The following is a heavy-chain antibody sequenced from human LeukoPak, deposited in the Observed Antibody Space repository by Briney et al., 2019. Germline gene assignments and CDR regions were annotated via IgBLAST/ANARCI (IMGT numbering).Heavy chain of an antibody. V-gene: IGHV3-74*01. CDR1: GFTFSSYW. CDR3: ARGGVHHGFDY. Sequence: PGGSLRLSCAASGFTFSSYWIHWVRQAPGKGLVWVSRINSDGSETIYADSVKGRFTISRDNAKNTLYLQMNSLGVEDRAVYYCARGGVHHGFDYWGQGTLVTVSS. CDR2: INSDGSET. J-gene: IGHJ4*02. D-gene: IGHD1-14*01.